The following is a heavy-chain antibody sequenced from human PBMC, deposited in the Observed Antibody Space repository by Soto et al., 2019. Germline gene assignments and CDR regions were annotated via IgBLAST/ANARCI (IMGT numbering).Heavy chain of an antibody. CDR3: ARDCSGGSCYPGMDV. CDR1: GFNFNGYT. V-gene: IGHV3-21*01. Sequence: GGSLRLSCAASGFNFNGYTINWVRQAPGKRLEWLSSIGSSGYIFSTDSVRGRFTISRDNAKNSVYLQINRLRAEDTAVYFCARDCSGGSCYPGMDVWGQGTTVTVSS. J-gene: IGHJ6*02. CDR2: IGSSGYI. D-gene: IGHD2-15*01.